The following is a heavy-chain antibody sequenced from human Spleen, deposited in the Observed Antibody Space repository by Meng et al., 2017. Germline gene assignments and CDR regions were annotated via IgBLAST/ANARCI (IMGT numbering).Heavy chain of an antibody. V-gene: IGHV4-59*01. J-gene: IGHJ4*02. D-gene: IGHD3-10*01. CDR1: GGSIGTYY. CDR3: ARDLGFGELSWGY. CDR2: VYYRGST. Sequence: SETLSLTCTVSGGSIGTYYWSWMRQPPGKGLEWIGFVYYRGSTNYNPSLKSRVPISVDTSKNQFSLNLNSVTAADTAVYYCARDLGFGELSWGYWGQGTLVTVSS.